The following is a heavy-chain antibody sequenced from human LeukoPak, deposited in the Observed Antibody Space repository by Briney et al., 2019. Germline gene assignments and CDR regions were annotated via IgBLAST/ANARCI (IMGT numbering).Heavy chain of an antibody. J-gene: IGHJ4*02. D-gene: IGHD3-22*01. Sequence: ASVKVSCKASGYTFTGYYIHWVRQAPGQGLEWMGYINPNTDYTNYAQNFQDRVTMTRDTSISTALMELSSLRSDDTAVYCAREEANTRIHFDYWGQGTLVTVSS. CDR2: INPNTDYT. V-gene: IGHV1-2*02. CDR1: GYTFTGYY. CDR3: AREEANTRIHFDY.